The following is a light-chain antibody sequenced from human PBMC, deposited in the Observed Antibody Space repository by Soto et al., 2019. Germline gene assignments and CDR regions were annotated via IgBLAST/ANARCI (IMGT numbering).Light chain of an antibody. V-gene: IGLV2-14*01. CDR3: NSYTLSRTVI. CDR2: EVT. CDR1: SSDVGAHDF. J-gene: IGLJ2*01. Sequence: QSALTQPASVSGSPGQSITISCSGTSSDVGAHDFVSWYQHHQDKAPKVIIFEVTKRPSGVSNRFSGSKTGNTASLTISGLQAEDEADYYCNSYTLSRTVIFGGGTKLTVL.